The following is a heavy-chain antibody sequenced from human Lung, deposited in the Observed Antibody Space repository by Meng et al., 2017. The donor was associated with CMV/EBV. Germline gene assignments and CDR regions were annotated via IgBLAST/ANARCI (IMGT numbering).Heavy chain of an antibody. CDR2: IYCRGST. CDR3: ARALDTAMVTFDY. Sequence: VHWQASGPGLCSPPRALAPNCPFPGGSLSSGDYHRTWIRQPREKGLQWIGYIYCRGSTYYNPSLKSRVTISVDTSKNQFSLKLSSVTAADTAVYYCARALDTAMVTFDYWGQGTLVTVSS. CDR1: GGSLSSGDYH. V-gene: IGHV4-30-4*08. D-gene: IGHD5-18*01. J-gene: IGHJ4*02.